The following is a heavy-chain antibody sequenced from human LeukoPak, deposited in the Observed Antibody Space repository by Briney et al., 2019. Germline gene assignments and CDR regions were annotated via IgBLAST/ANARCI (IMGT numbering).Heavy chain of an antibody. V-gene: IGHV4-34*01. CDR2: INHSGST. CDR3: ARGQGIVVVVAATQRVYFDY. D-gene: IGHD2-15*01. J-gene: IGHJ4*02. CDR1: GGSFSGYY. Sequence: SETLSLTCAVYGGSFSGYYWSWIRQPPGKGLDWIGEINHSGSTNYNPSLKSRVTISVGTSKNQFSLKLSSVTAADTAVYYCARGQGIVVVVAATQRVYFDYWGQGTLVTVSS.